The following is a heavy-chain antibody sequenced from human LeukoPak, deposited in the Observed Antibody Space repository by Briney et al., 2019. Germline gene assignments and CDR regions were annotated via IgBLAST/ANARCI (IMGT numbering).Heavy chain of an antibody. CDR3: ARARGAVAADY. CDR1: GFTFSSYW. Sequence: QSGGSLRLSCAASGFTFSSYWMHWVRQAPGKGLVWVSRINSDGSSTSYADSVKGRFTISRDNAKNTLWLQMNSLRAEDTAVYYCARARGAVAADYWGQGTLVTVSS. D-gene: IGHD6-19*01. V-gene: IGHV3-74*01. J-gene: IGHJ4*02. CDR2: INSDGSST.